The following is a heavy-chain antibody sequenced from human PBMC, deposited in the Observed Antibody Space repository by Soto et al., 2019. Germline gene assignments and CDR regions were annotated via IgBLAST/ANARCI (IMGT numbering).Heavy chain of an antibody. J-gene: IGHJ4*02. V-gene: IGHV3-30-3*01. CDR2: ISYDGSNK. D-gene: IGHD3-9*01. CDR3: ARDYDILTGPNDY. Sequence: PGGSLRLSCAASGFTFSSYAMHWVRQAPGKGLEWVAVISYDGSNKYYADSVKGRFTISGDNSKNTLYLQMNSLRAEDTAVYYCARDYDILTGPNDYWGQGTLVTVLL. CDR1: GFTFSSYA.